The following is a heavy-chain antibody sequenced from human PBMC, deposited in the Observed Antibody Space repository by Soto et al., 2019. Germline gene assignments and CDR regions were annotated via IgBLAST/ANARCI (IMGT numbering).Heavy chain of an antibody. Sequence: QEQLVQSGAEVKKSGSSVKVSCKASGGLFSSYAVSWVRQAPGQGLAWMGGIIPVFGTTYYAQKFQGRLTITADESTNTPYMELSSLRSDDTAMYYCARGGSGYVWFNEFWGQGTLVSVSS. CDR2: IIPVFGTT. J-gene: IGHJ4*02. CDR3: ARGGSGYVWFNEF. V-gene: IGHV1-69*01. CDR1: GGLFSSYA. D-gene: IGHD3-22*01.